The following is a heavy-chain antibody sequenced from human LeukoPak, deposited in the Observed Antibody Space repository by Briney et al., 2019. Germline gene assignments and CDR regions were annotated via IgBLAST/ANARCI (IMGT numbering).Heavy chain of an antibody. V-gene: IGHV3-30*02. D-gene: IGHD6-19*01. J-gene: IGHJ6*03. Sequence: GGSLRLSCAASGFTFSSYGMHWVRQAPGKGLEWVAFIRYDGSNKYYADSVKGRFTISRDNSKNTLYLQMNSLRAEDTAVYYCAKRAVAGTYYYYMDVWGKGTTVTISS. CDR1: GFTFSSYG. CDR3: AKRAVAGTYYYYMDV. CDR2: IRYDGSNK.